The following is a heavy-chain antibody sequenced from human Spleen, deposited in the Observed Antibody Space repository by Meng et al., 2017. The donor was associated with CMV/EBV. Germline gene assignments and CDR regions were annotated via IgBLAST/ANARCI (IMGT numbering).Heavy chain of an antibody. CDR2: IDWDDDK. D-gene: IGHD3-3*01. CDR1: GFSLKTSGKR. V-gene: IGHV2-70D*14. Sequence: SGPTLVKPKQTLTLTCNFSGFSLKTSGKRVSWIRQPPGKALEWLARIDWDDDKFYSTSLKTRLTISKDTSKNQVVLTMTNMDPVDTATYYCARIGHDFYYFDYWGQGTLVTVSS. J-gene: IGHJ4*02. CDR3: ARIGHDFYYFDY.